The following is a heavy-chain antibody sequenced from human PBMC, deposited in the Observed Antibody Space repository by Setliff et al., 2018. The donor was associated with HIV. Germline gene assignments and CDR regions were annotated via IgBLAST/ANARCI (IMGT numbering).Heavy chain of an antibody. J-gene: IGHJ5*02. CDR3: ARGGRSTVATWAWFDP. V-gene: IGHV4-39*01. CDR1: GGSISSSSYY. Sequence: PSETLSLTCTVSGGSISSSSYYWGWIRQPPGKGLEWIGSIYYSGSAYYSPSLKSRVTISVDTSKNQFSLKLSSVTAADTAVYYCARGGRSTVATWAWFDPWGQGTLVTVSS. CDR2: IYYSGSA. D-gene: IGHD4-4*01.